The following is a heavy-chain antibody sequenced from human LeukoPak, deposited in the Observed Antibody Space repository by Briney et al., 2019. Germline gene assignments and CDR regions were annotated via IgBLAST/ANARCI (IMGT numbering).Heavy chain of an antibody. CDR3: ARVDYGDYGFDY. D-gene: IGHD4-17*01. Sequence: GGSLRLSCAASGFTVSNNYMSWVRQAPGKGLEWVSVIYSGGSTYYADSVKGRFTISRDNSKNTLYLQMNSLRAEDTAVYYCARVDYGDYGFDYWGQGTLVTVSS. J-gene: IGHJ4*02. CDR2: IYSGGST. CDR1: GFTVSNNY. V-gene: IGHV3-66*01.